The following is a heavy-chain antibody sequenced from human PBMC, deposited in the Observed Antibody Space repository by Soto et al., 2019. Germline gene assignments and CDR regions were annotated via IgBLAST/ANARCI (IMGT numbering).Heavy chain of an antibody. V-gene: IGHV1-24*01. Sequence: ASVKVSCKVSGYTLTELSMHWVRQPPGKGLEWMGGCDPEDGETIYAQKFQGRVTMTEDTSTDTAYMELSSLRSEDTAVYYCATVITIFGVALRWFDPWGQGTLVTVSS. J-gene: IGHJ5*02. CDR1: GYTLTELS. CDR2: CDPEDGET. D-gene: IGHD3-3*01. CDR3: ATVITIFGVALRWFDP.